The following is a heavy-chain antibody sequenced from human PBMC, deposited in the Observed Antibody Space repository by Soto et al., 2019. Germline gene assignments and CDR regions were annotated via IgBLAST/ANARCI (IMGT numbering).Heavy chain of an antibody. V-gene: IGHV3-53*01. Sequence: EVQLVESGGGLIQPGGSLRLSCAASGFTVSSNHMSWVRQAPGKGLEWVSIVYSGTNTQYADSVKGRFTISSSNNTQDLQMNSLRAEDTAMYYCARGMTAAAGNLQHWGQGTLVTVSS. D-gene: IGHD6-13*01. CDR2: VYSGTNT. J-gene: IGHJ1*01. CDR3: ARGMTAAAGNLQH. CDR1: GFTVSSNH.